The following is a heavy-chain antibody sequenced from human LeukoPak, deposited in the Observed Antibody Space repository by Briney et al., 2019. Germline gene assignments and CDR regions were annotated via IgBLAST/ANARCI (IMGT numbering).Heavy chain of an antibody. CDR1: GFTFSTYW. V-gene: IGHV3-7*01. CDR3: ARPSFSSGSYFGH. Sequence: GGSLRLSCAASGFTFSTYWMSWVRQAPGKGLEWVANIKEDGSEIYYVDSVKGRFTISRDNTKTSLYLKMNSLRAEDTAVDYCARPSFSSGSYFGHWGQGTLVTVSS. CDR2: IKEDGSEI. D-gene: IGHD6-19*01. J-gene: IGHJ4*02.